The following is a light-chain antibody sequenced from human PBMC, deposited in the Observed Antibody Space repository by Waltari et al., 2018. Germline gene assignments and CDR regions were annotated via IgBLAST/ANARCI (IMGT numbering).Light chain of an antibody. Sequence: QSALTQPRSVSGSPGQSVTISCTGTNSDVGSYNWVSWYQQHPGKAPKLLVSAVPKRPSGVPDGFSGSKSANTASLTISGLQADDEADYYCCSYAGSYTLVFGGGTKLTVL. CDR2: AVP. CDR3: CSYAGSYTLV. J-gene: IGLJ2*01. CDR1: NSDVGSYNW. V-gene: IGLV2-11*01.